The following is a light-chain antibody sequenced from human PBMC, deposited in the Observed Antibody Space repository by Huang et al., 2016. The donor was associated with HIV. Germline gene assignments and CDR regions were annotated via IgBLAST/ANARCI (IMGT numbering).Light chain of an antibody. CDR1: QHITNW. CDR3: QQYYSYPWT. Sequence: DIQMTQSPFTLSPSVGDRVTITCRASQHITNWLAWYQQKPGKAPQLLIYKSFTLQDGVSSKFSGSGSGTDFTLTISSLQPDDLATYYCQQYYSYPWTFGQGTKVEIK. J-gene: IGKJ1*01. CDR2: KSF. V-gene: IGKV1-5*03.